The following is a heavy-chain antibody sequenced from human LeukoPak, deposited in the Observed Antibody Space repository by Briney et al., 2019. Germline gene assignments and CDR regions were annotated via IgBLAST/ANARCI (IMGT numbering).Heavy chain of an antibody. CDR2: ISGSGGST. V-gene: IGHV3-23*01. Sequence: PGGSLRLSCATSGFTFSGYSMNWVRQAPGKGLEWVSAISGSGGSTYYADSVKGRFTISRGNSKNTLYLQMNSLRAEDTAVYYCAKAGTSGLEAFDIWGQGTMVTVSS. CDR1: GFTFSGYS. CDR3: AKAGTSGLEAFDI. D-gene: IGHD1-1*01. J-gene: IGHJ3*02.